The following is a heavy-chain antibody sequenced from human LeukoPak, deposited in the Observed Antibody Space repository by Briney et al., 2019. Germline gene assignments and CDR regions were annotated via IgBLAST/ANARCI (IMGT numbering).Heavy chain of an antibody. CDR3: ARAQRIMITFGGVIVFDY. Sequence: GGSLRLSCAASGFTFSSYSMNWVGQAPGKGLEWVSSISSSSSYIYYADSVKGRFTISRDNAKNSLYLQMNSLRAEDTAVYYCARAQRIMITFGGVIVFDYWGQGTLVTVSS. D-gene: IGHD3-16*02. J-gene: IGHJ4*02. V-gene: IGHV3-21*01. CDR1: GFTFSSYS. CDR2: ISSSSSYI.